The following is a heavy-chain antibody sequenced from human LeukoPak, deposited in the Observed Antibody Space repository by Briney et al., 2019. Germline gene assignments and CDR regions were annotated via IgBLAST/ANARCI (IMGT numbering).Heavy chain of an antibody. J-gene: IGHJ4*02. V-gene: IGHV1-2*02. CDR1: GYTFTGYY. D-gene: IGHD3-22*01. Sequence: ASVKVSCKASGYTFTGYYMHWVRQAPGQGLEWMGWINPNSGGTNYAQKFQGRVTMTRDTSISTAYMELSSLRSEDTAVYYCARHGYDSSGLYDYWGQGTLVTVSS. CDR2: INPNSGGT. CDR3: ARHGYDSSGLYDY.